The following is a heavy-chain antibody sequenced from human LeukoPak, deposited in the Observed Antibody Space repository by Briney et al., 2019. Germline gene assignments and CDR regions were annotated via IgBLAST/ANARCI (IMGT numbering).Heavy chain of an antibody. Sequence: PGGSLRLSCAASGFTFSTYAIHWVRQAPGKGLEWVAVISDDGSTKYYADSVKGRFTISRDNSKNMLYLQMNSVRAEDSAVYYCARDLIAVTGTGFWFDPRGQGTLVTVSS. CDR2: ISDDGSTK. CDR3: ARDLIAVTGTGFWFDP. V-gene: IGHV3-30-3*01. J-gene: IGHJ5*02. CDR1: GFTFSTYA. D-gene: IGHD6-19*01.